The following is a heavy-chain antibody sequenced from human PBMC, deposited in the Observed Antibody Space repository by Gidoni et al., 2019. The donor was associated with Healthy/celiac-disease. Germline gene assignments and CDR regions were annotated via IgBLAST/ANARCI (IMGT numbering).Heavy chain of an antibody. CDR1: GFTFINAW. V-gene: IGHV3-15*01. Sequence: EVQLVESGGGLVKPGGSLRLSCAASGFTFINAWMSWVRQAPGKGLDWVGRIKSKTDGGKTDYAARVKGRFTISRDDSKNTLYLQMNSLKTEDTAVYYCTTEGYCSSTSCVFIWGQGTMVTVSS. CDR2: IKSKTDGGKT. D-gene: IGHD2-2*01. CDR3: TTEGYCSSTSCVFI. J-gene: IGHJ3*02.